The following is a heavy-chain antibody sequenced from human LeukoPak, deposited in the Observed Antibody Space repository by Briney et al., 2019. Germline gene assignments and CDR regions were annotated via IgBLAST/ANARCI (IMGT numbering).Heavy chain of an antibody. D-gene: IGHD3-3*01. CDR3: TTGSSAPTYYDFWSGYYTPDY. Sequence: GGSLRLSCAASGFTFNNAWMSWVRQAPGKGLEWVGRIKSKTDGGTTDYAAPVKGRFTISRDDSKNTLYLQMNSLKTEDTAVYYCTTGSSAPTYYDFWSGYYTPDYWGQGTLVTVSS. V-gene: IGHV3-15*01. CDR1: GFTFNNAW. CDR2: IKSKTDGGTT. J-gene: IGHJ4*02.